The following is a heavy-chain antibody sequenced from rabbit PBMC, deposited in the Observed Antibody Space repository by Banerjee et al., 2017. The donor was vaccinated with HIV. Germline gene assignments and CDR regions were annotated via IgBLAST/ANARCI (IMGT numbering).Heavy chain of an antibody. J-gene: IGHJ3*01. Sequence: QSLEESGGDLVKPGASLTLTCTASGFSFSSSYYMCWVRQAPGKGLEWIACIYAGSSGSTYYASWAKGRFTISKTSSTTVTLQMTSLTAADTATYFCARDTAINSEWSALGLWGQGTLVTVS. CDR2: IYAGSSGST. CDR3: ARDTAINSEWSALGL. CDR1: GFSFSSSYY. D-gene: IGHD1-1*01. V-gene: IGHV1S40*01.